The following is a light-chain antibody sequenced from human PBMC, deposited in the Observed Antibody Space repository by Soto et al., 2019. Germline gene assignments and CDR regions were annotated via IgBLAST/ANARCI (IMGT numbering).Light chain of an antibody. CDR3: QQSYSTLFT. Sequence: DIQMTQSPSSLSASVGDRVTITCRASQSISSYLNWYQQKPGKAPKLLIYAASSLQSGVPSRFSCSGSGTDFTLTISSLQPEDFATYYGQQSYSTLFTFGPGTKVDIK. CDR1: QSISSY. V-gene: IGKV1-39*01. CDR2: AAS. J-gene: IGKJ3*01.